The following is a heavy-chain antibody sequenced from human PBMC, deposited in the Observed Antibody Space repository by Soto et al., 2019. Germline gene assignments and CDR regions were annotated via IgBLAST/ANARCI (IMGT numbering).Heavy chain of an antibody. J-gene: IGHJ4*02. CDR2: IYYSGTT. CDR3: ARDFKRYSNSPGPLEY. V-gene: IGHV4-30-4*01. Sequence: QVQLQESGPGLVQPSQTLSLTCTGSGDSIRSGDYYWSWVRQSPGKGLEWIGCIYYSGTTYYNPSLETRLTMSVDTSKNLFSLRLSSVTAADTAMYFCARDFKRYSNSPGPLEYWRQGTLVTVSS. D-gene: IGHD6-6*01. CDR1: GDSIRSGDYY.